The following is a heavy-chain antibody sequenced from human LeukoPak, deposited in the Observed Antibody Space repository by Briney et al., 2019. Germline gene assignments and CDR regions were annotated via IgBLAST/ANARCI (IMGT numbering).Heavy chain of an antibody. V-gene: IGHV1-2*02. D-gene: IGHD3-22*01. CDR3: ARGGPYYYDSRCLDY. Sequence: ASVKVSCKASGYTFTGYYMHWVRQAPGQGLEWMGWINPNSGGTNYAQNFQGRVTMSRDTSISTAYMELSRLRSDDTAVYYCARGGPYYYDSRCLDYWGQGPLVTVSS. CDR2: INPNSGGT. J-gene: IGHJ4*02. CDR1: GYTFTGYY.